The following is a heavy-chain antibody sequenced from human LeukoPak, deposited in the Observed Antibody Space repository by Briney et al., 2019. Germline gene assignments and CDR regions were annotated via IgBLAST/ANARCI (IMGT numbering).Heavy chain of an antibody. Sequence: GGSLGLSCAASGFTFSSYAMHWVRQAPGKGLEWVAVISYDGSDKYYADSVKGRFTISRDNSKNTLYLQMNSLRAEDTAVYYCAREMTTVTTGLDYWGQGTLVTVSS. CDR1: GFTFSSYA. D-gene: IGHD4-11*01. CDR3: AREMTTVTTGLDY. CDR2: ISYDGSDK. J-gene: IGHJ4*02. V-gene: IGHV3-30-3*01.